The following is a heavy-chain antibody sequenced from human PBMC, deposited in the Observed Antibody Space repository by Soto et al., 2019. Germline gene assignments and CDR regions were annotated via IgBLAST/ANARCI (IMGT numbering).Heavy chain of an antibody. CDR1: GFTFTSSA. Sequence: SVKVSCKASGFTFTSSAVQWVRQARGQRLEWIGWIVVGSGNTNYAQKFQERVTITRDMSTSTAYMELSSLRSEDTAVYYCAAARSRSRYCDYWGQGTLVTVSS. CDR2: IVVGSGNT. J-gene: IGHJ4*02. D-gene: IGHD2-2*01. CDR3: AAARSRSRYCDY. V-gene: IGHV1-58*01.